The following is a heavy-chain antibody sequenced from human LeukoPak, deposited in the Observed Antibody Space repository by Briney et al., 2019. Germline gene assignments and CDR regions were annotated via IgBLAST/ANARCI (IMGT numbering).Heavy chain of an antibody. CDR1: GYSFSNYW. CDR3: ARLLKMGATNSPFDY. J-gene: IGHJ4*02. D-gene: IGHD1-26*01. Sequence: GESLKISCQGSGYSFSNYWIAWVRQMPGKGLEGMGIIYPGDSDTRYNPSFQGQVTISADKSISTAYLQWSSLKASDTAMFYCARLLKMGATNSPFDYWGQGTLVTVSS. V-gene: IGHV5-51*01. CDR2: IYPGDSDT.